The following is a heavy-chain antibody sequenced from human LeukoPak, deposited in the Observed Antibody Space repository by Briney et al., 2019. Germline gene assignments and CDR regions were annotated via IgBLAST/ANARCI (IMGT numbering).Heavy chain of an antibody. CDR2: INPNSGGT. J-gene: IGHJ3*02. CDR3: ARGRQTAYCGGDCYSEYDI. Sequence: ASVKVSCKASGYTFTGYYMHWVRQAPGQGLEWMGWINPNSGGTNYAQKLQGRVTMTTDTSRSTAYMELRSLRSDDTAVYSCARGRQTAYCGGDCYSEYDIWGQGTMVTVSS. V-gene: IGHV1-2*02. D-gene: IGHD2-21*02. CDR1: GYTFTGYY.